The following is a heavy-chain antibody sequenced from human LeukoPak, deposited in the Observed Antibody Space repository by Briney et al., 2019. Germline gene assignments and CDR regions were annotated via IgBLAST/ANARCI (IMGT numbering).Heavy chain of an antibody. Sequence: GESLKISSKGSGYSFTSYWIGWVRQMRGKGLEWMGIIYPVDSDTRYSPSFQGQVTISADKCISSAYLQWSSLKASGTAMYVCERHLGYGGGPADYWGQGTLVTVSS. V-gene: IGHV5-51*01. CDR3: ERHLGYGGGPADY. J-gene: IGHJ4*02. CDR2: IYPVDSDT. CDR1: GYSFTSYW. D-gene: IGHD4-23*01.